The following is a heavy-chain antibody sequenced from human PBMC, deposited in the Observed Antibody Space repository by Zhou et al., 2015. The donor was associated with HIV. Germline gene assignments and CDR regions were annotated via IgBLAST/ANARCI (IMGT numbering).Heavy chain of an antibody. CDR2: ISWNSATI. D-gene: IGHD1-1*01. V-gene: IGHV3-9*01. Sequence: EVQLVESGGGLVQPGRSLRLSCAASGFTFDDYAMHWVRQAPGKGLEWVAGISWNSATIGYADSVKGRFTISRDNAKNTLYLQMNSLRAEDTAVYYCGRDRGWNVIDYWGQGTLVTVSS. CDR3: GRDRGWNVIDY. J-gene: IGHJ4*02. CDR1: GFTFDDYA.